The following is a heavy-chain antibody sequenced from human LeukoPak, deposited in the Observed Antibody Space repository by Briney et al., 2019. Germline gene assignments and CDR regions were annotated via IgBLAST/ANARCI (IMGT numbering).Heavy chain of an antibody. CDR2: ISWNSGSI. V-gene: IGHV3-9*01. Sequence: GGSLRLSCAASGFTFDDYAMHWVRQAPGKGLEWVSGISWNSGSIGYADSVKGRFTISRDNAKNSLYLQMNSLRAEDTALYYCAKDIGRGEPRVPDYWGQGTLVTVSS. J-gene: IGHJ4*02. CDR3: AKDIGRGEPRVPDY. CDR1: GFTFDDYA. D-gene: IGHD1-14*01.